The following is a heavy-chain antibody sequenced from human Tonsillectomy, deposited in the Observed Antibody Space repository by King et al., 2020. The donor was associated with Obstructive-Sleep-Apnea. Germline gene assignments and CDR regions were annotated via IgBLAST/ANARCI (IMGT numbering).Heavy chain of an antibody. J-gene: IGHJ4*02. Sequence: VQLVESGGGVVQPGRSLRLSCVASGFTFSYYPLHWVRQAPGKGPEWVAIISYDGSQKYYADSVKGRFTISRDNSKNTLYLQMNSLRAEDTAVYYCARGGNYRSFDYWGQGTLVTVSS. D-gene: IGHD3-16*02. CDR1: GFTFSYYP. V-gene: IGHV3-30*04. CDR3: ARGGNYRSFDY. CDR2: ISYDGSQK.